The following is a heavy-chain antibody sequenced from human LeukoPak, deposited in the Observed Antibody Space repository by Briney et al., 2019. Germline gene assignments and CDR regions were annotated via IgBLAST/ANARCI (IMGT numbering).Heavy chain of an antibody. CDR1: GVIISGFD. J-gene: IGHJ4*02. CDR2: ISRSGGDT. V-gene: IGHV3-23*01. D-gene: IGHD7-27*01. Sequence: GGSLRLSCAASGVIISGFDMGWVRQAPGKGMEWVSTISRSGGDTCYADSVRGRFTISRDNSKNMLYLQMNNLRVDDAAVYYCARHWVWGQGTLVIVSS. CDR3: ARHWV.